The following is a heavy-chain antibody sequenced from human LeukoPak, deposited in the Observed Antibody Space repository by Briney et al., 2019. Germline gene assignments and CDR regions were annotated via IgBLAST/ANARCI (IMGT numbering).Heavy chain of an antibody. CDR1: GYTFTGYY. Sequence: GASVKVSCKASGYTFTGYYMHWVRQAPGQGLEWMGWINPNSGGTNYAQEFQGRVTMTRDTSIRIAYMELSSLRSDDTAVYYCARLRVYFTSQGAFDIWGQGTMVTVSS. J-gene: IGHJ3*02. D-gene: IGHD2-8*01. CDR2: INPNSGGT. CDR3: ARLRVYFTSQGAFDI. V-gene: IGHV1-2*02.